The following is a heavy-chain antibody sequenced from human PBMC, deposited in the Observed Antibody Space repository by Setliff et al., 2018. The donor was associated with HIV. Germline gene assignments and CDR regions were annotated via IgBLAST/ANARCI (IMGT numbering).Heavy chain of an antibody. D-gene: IGHD2-8*01. J-gene: IGHJ4*02. Sequence: GASVKVSCKASGYKFIDKYMHWVRQAPGRGLHWMGRIDPENDETKYSQKFQVRFTMTADRSTDTAYMELSGLRSEDTAIYYCVLYSTGASRFDYWGQGTLVTVSS. V-gene: IGHV1-69-2*01. CDR3: VLYSTGASRFDY. CDR1: GYKFIDKY. CDR2: IDPENDET.